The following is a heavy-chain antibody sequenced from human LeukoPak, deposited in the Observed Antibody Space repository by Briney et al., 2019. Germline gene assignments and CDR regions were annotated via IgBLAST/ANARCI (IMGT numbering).Heavy chain of an antibody. CDR2: ISYDGSNK. CDR3: AKAFEQWLEYYFDY. V-gene: IGHV3-30*18. Sequence: GSLRLSCAASGFTFSSYGMHWVRQAPGKGLEWVAVISYDGSNKYYADSVKGRFTISRDNSKNTLYLQMNSLRAEDTAVYYCAKAFEQWLEYYFDYWGQGTLVTVSS. J-gene: IGHJ4*02. CDR1: GFTFSSYG. D-gene: IGHD3-22*01.